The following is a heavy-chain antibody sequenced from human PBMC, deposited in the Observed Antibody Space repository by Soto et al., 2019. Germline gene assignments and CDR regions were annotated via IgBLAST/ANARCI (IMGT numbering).Heavy chain of an antibody. J-gene: IGHJ4*02. D-gene: IGHD2-21*01. Sequence: QVQLVQSGAEVKKPGASVKVSCKASGYTFTGYYIHWVRQAPGQGLEWMGWINPNSGGTNYAQKFQGWVTMTRDTPISPATMELSSLTSEDTAVYNGATAGGDANICLDNWGQGTLVTAS. CDR1: GYTFTGYY. CDR2: INPNSGGT. CDR3: ATAGGDANICLDN. V-gene: IGHV1-2*04.